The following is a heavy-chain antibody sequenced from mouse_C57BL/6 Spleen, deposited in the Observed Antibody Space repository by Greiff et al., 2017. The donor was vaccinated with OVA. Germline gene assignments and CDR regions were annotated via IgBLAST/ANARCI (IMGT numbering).Heavy chain of an antibody. Sequence: EVQLQQSGPELVKPGASVKISCKASGYTFTDYYMNWVKQSHGKSLEWIGDINPNNGGTSYNQKFKGKATLTVDKSSSTAYMELRSLTSEDSAVYYCAGGSIGKGDFDYWGQGTTLTVSS. J-gene: IGHJ2*01. CDR3: AGGSIGKGDFDY. CDR2: INPNNGGT. V-gene: IGHV1-26*01. CDR1: GYTFTDYY. D-gene: IGHD1-1*01.